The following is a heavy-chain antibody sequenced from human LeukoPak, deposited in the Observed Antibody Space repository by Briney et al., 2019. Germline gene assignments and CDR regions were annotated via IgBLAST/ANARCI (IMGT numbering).Heavy chain of an antibody. Sequence: GGSLRLSCAASGFTFDNYGMSWVRQSLGKGLEWVSSINWNGGGTGYADSVKGRFTISRDNSKNTLYLQMNSLRAEDTALYYCVKFFLPYLAGGTGSRWGQGTLVTVSS. CDR2: INWNGGGT. V-gene: IGHV3-20*04. CDR1: GFTFDNYG. CDR3: VKFFLPYLAGGTGSR. D-gene: IGHD3-10*01. J-gene: IGHJ4*02.